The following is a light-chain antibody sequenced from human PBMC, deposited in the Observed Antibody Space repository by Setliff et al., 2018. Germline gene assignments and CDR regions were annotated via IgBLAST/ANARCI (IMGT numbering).Light chain of an antibody. CDR2: EVS. CDR3: TSYTSSRTYV. V-gene: IGLV2-14*01. CDR1: SSDVGGYNY. J-gene: IGLJ1*01. Sequence: QPASVSGSPGQSITISCTGTSSDVGGYNYVSWYQQHPGKAPKLMIYEVSDRPSGVSNRFSGSKSGNTASLTISGLQAEDGADYYCTSYTSSRTYVFGTGTKATVL.